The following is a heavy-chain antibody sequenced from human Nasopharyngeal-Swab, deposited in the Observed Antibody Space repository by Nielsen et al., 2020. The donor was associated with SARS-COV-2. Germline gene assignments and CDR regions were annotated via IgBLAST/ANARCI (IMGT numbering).Heavy chain of an antibody. CDR3: ARESSGWYHDYYYGMDV. CDR2: IYYSGST. J-gene: IGHJ6*02. D-gene: IGHD6-19*01. V-gene: IGHV4-59*13. Sequence: PGKGLEWIGYIYYSGSTNYNPSLKSRVTISVDTSKNQFSLKLSSVTAADTAVYYCARESSGWYHDYYYGMDVWGQGTTVTVSS.